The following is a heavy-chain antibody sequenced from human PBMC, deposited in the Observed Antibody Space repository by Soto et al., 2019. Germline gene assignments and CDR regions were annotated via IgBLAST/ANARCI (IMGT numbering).Heavy chain of an antibody. J-gene: IGHJ4*02. CDR2: ASYTGFT. Sequence: QLQLQESGPGLVKPSETLSLTCAVSGGSISGSYYYWGWLRQSPGRGPEWIGSASYTGFTSYNPSLESRVAVSVDTSKNQFSLKVSAVTAADTAVYYCASSQKGYNWNYFDHWGQGALVTVAS. D-gene: IGHD1-20*01. V-gene: IGHV4-39*01. CDR1: GGSISGSYYY. CDR3: ASSQKGYNWNYFDH.